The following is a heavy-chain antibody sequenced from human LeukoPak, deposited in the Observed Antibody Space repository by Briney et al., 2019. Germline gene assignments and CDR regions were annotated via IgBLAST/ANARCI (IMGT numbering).Heavy chain of an antibody. CDR3: AKTALEFRFPCHIDY. D-gene: IGHD3-10*01. Sequence: GGSLRLSCAASGFTFSNYAMSWVRQAPGKGLEWVSTISGSGGSTYDADSVKGRFTISRDNSKHTLYLQMNSLGAEDTATYYCAKTALEFRFPCHIDYWGQGTLVTVSS. V-gene: IGHV3-23*01. CDR1: GFTFSNYA. CDR2: ISGSGGST. J-gene: IGHJ4*02.